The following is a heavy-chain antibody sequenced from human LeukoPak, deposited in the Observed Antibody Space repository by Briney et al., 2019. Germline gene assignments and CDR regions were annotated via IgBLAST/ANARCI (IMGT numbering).Heavy chain of an antibody. CDR2: IYYSGST. D-gene: IGHD6-6*01. Sequence: SETLSLTCTVSGGSISSGDYYWSWIRQPPGKGLEWIGYIYYSGSTYYNPSLKSRVTISVDTPKNQFSLKLSSVTAADTAVYYCASSEYSSSSPDYWGQGTLVTVSS. J-gene: IGHJ4*02. V-gene: IGHV4-30-4*08. CDR3: ASSEYSSSSPDY. CDR1: GGSISSGDYY.